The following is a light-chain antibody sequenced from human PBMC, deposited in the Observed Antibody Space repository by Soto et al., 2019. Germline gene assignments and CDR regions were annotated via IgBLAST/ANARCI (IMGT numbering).Light chain of an antibody. J-gene: IGKJ5*01. CDR1: QSVRSN. Sequence: EIVMTQSPATLSVSPGGRATLSCRASQSVRSNLAWYQQKPGQAPRLLIYGASTRATGIPATFSGSGSGTQFTLTISSLQSEDFAVYYCQQYNNWPAITFGQGTRLEIK. CDR3: QQYNNWPAIT. V-gene: IGKV3D-15*01. CDR2: GAS.